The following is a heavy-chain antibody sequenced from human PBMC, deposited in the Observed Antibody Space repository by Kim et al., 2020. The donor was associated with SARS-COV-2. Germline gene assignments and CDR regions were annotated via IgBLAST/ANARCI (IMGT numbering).Heavy chain of an antibody. D-gene: IGHD3-22*01. J-gene: IGHJ3*02. CDR3: ASGGLYYDDSSGDYNDAIDI. V-gene: IGHV3-30*07. Sequence: GRFTISRDNSKNALYLQMNSLRDEDTAVYYCASGGLYYDDSSGDYNDAIDIWGQGTMVTVSS.